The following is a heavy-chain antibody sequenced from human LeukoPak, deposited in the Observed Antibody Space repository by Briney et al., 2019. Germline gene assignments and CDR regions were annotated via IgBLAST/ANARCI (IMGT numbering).Heavy chain of an antibody. CDR3: ARVVVAGGGNWFDP. CDR2: ISPYNGNT. Sequence: ASVKVSCKVSGYTLTELSMHWVRQAPGKGLEWMGWISPYNGNTNYAQNLQGRVTMTTDTSTSTAYMELRSLRSDDTAVYYCARVVVAGGGNWFDPWGQGTLVTVSS. D-gene: IGHD6-19*01. CDR1: GYTLTELS. V-gene: IGHV1-18*01. J-gene: IGHJ5*02.